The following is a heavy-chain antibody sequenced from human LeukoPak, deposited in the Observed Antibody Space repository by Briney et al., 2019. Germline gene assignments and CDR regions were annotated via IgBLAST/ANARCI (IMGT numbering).Heavy chain of an antibody. V-gene: IGHV1-46*01. CDR1: GYTFTSYY. CDR2: INPSGGST. CDR3: ARFDIAAAGDY. Sequence: ASVKVSCKASGYTFTSYYMHWVRQAPGQGLEWMGIINPSGGSTSYAQKFQGRVTMTRDMSTSTVYMELSSLRSEDTAVYYCARFDIAAAGDYWGQGTLVTVSS. J-gene: IGHJ4*02. D-gene: IGHD6-13*01.